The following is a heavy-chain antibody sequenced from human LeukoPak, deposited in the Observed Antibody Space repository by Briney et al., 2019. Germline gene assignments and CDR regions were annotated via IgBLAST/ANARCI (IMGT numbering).Heavy chain of an antibody. CDR2: MNPNSGNT. Sequence: ASVKVSCKASGYTFTSYDINWVRQATGQGLEWMGWMNPNSGNTGYAQKFQGRVTMTRNTSISTAYMGLSSLRSEDTAVYYCARGYYGSQYYYDSSPYFQHWGQGTLVTVSS. V-gene: IGHV1-8*01. J-gene: IGHJ1*01. CDR3: ARGYYGSQYYYDSSPYFQH. D-gene: IGHD3-22*01. CDR1: GYTFTSYD.